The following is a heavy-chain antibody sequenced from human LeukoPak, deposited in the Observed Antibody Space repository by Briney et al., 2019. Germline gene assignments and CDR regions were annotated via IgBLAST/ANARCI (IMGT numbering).Heavy chain of an antibody. CDR2: IYYSGST. CDR1: GGSISSGGYY. Sequence: PSQTLSLTCTVSGGSISSGGYYWSWIRQPPGKGLEWIGYIYYSGSTNYNPSLKSRVTISVDTSKNQFSLKLSSVTAADTAVYYCARHPGEQWLNNWFDPWGQGTLVTVSS. D-gene: IGHD6-19*01. J-gene: IGHJ5*02. V-gene: IGHV4-61*08. CDR3: ARHPGEQWLNNWFDP.